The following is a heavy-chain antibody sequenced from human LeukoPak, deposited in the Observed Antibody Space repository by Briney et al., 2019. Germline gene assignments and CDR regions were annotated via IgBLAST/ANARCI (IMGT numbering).Heavy chain of an antibody. D-gene: IGHD3-10*01. Sequence: SETLSLTCTVSGGSISSSSYYWGWIRQPPGKGLEWIGSIYYSGSTYYNPSLKSRVTISVDTSKNQFSLKLSSVTAADTAVYYCARRIMVRGGEDYYYYGMDVWGQGTSVTVSS. CDR2: IYYSGST. CDR1: GGSISSSSYY. J-gene: IGHJ6*02. V-gene: IGHV4-39*01. CDR3: ARRIMVRGGEDYYYYGMDV.